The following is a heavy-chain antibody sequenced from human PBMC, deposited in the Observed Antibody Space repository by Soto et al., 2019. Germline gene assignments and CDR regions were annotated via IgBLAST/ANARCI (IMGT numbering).Heavy chain of an antibody. Sequence: ASVKVSCKASGYTFTSYGISWVRQAPGQGLEWMGWISAYNGNTNYAQKLQGRVTMTTDTSTSTAYMELMSLRSDDTVVYYCARVCIRRVVITIFGVVIDYGMDVWGQGTTVTVSS. V-gene: IGHV1-18*01. D-gene: IGHD3-3*01. CDR3: ARVCIRRVVITIFGVVIDYGMDV. CDR2: ISAYNGNT. CDR1: GYTFTSYG. J-gene: IGHJ6*02.